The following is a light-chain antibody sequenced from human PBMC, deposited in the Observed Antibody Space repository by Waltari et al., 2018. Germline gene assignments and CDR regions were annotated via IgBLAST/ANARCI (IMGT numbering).Light chain of an antibody. CDR3: CAHSSSSTLVL. Sequence: QSALTQPASVSASPGQSITLSCTGTRTDVGAYKFVSWYQQHPGEVPKLLIYEVNNRPSGVSDLFSGSRSGNTASLTISGLLPEDEADYYCCAHSSSSTLVLFGGGTK. J-gene: IGLJ3*02. V-gene: IGLV2-14*01. CDR1: RTDVGAYKF. CDR2: EVN.